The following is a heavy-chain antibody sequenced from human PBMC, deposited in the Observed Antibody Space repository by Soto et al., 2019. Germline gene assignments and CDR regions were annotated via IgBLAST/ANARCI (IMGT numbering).Heavy chain of an antibody. CDR1: GGTFSSYA. V-gene: IGHV1-69*01. Sequence: QVQLVQSGAEVKKPGSSVKVSCKASGGTFSSYAISWVRQAPGQGLEWMGGIIPIFGTANYAQKFQGRVTIVADDSTCTAYMDLSSLLSEDTVVYYCARLKYDGTEWWRPWYYFDYWGQGTLVTVCS. CDR2: IIPIFGTA. CDR3: ARLKYDGTEWWRPWYYFDY. J-gene: IGHJ4*02. D-gene: IGHD2-15*01.